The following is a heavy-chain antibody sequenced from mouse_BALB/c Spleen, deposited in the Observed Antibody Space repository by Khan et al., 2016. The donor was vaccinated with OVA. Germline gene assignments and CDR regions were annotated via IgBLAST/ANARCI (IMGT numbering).Heavy chain of an antibody. CDR2: IWGDGST. V-gene: IGHV2-6-4*01. D-gene: IGHD2-14*01. Sequence: QVRLQQSGPGLVAPSQSLSITCTVSGFSLSRYSVHWVRQPPGKGLEWLGMIWGDGSTDYNSALKSRLSISKDNSKSQVFLKMNSLQTDDTAMYYCARAYYRDDGYYAMDYWGQGTSVTVSS. CDR3: ARAYYRDDGYYAMDY. CDR1: GFSLSRYS. J-gene: IGHJ4*01.